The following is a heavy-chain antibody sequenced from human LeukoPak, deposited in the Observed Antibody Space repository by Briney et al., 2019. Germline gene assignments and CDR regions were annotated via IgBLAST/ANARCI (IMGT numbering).Heavy chain of an antibody. CDR3: ARRGSSGLYWYFDL. CDR1: GGSISSYY. Sequence: PSETLSLTCTVSGGSISSYYWSWLRQPPGKGLEWIGYIYYSGSTNYNPSLKSRVTISVDTSKNQFSLKLSSVTAADTAVYYCARRGSSGLYWYFDLWGRGTLVTVSS. J-gene: IGHJ2*01. D-gene: IGHD3-22*01. CDR2: IYYSGST. V-gene: IGHV4-59*01.